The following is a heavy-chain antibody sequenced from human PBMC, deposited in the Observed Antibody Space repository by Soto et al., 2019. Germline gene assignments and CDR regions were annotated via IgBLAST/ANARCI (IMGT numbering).Heavy chain of an antibody. J-gene: IGHJ4*02. D-gene: IGHD4-17*01. CDR2: IWYDGSTA. V-gene: IGHV3-33*01. CDR3: ARVVGPTNTVTSLLY. CDR1: GFIFSNYG. Sequence: QVQLVESGGGVVQPGRSLRLSCAGSGFIFSNYGMHWVRQAPGKGLEWVAVIWYDGSTAYYADSVKGRFTVSRDNSENTVYLQMNSLTAEDTAVYYCARVVGPTNTVTSLLYWGQGTLVTVSS.